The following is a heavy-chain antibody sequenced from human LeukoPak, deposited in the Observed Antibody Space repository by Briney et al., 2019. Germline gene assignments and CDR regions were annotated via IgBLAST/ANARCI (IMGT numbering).Heavy chain of an antibody. Sequence: SETLSLTCTVSGGSIRSSSYYWGWIRQPPGKGLEWIGSIYYSGSTYYNPSLKSRVTISVDTSKNQFSLNLRSVTAADTAMYYCARVRDIMGATSNWVDPWGQGTLVTVSS. D-gene: IGHD1-26*01. CDR2: IYYSGST. CDR1: GGSIRSSSYY. CDR3: ARVRDIMGATSNWVDP. J-gene: IGHJ5*02. V-gene: IGHV4-39*07.